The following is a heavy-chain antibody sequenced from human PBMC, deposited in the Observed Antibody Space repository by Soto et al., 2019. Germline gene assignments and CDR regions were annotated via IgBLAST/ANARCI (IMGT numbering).Heavy chain of an antibody. J-gene: IGHJ6*02. CDR2: IYYSGST. CDR3: ARGVLVLRFLEWLPYYYGMDV. V-gene: IGHV4-31*03. D-gene: IGHD3-3*01. Sequence: SETLSLTCTVSGGSISSGGYYWSWIHQHPGKGLEWIGYIYYSGSTYYNPSLKSRVTISVDTSKNQFSLKLSSVTAADTAVYNCARGVLVLRFLEWLPYYYGMDVWGQGTTVTVSS. CDR1: GGSISSGGYY.